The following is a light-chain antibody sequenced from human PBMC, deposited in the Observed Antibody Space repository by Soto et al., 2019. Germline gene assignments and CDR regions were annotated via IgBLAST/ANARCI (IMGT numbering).Light chain of an antibody. Sequence: EIVLTQSPGTLSFSPGERATLTCRASQSVSSSYLAWFQQKPGQAPRLLIYGASSRATGIPDRFSGSGSGTDFTLTISRLEPEDFAVYYCQQYGNAPFTFGPGTKVDI. J-gene: IGKJ3*01. CDR2: GAS. V-gene: IGKV3-20*01. CDR3: QQYGNAPFT. CDR1: QSVSSSY.